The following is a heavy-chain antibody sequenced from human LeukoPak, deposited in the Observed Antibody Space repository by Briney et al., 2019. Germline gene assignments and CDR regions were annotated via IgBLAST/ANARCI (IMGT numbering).Heavy chain of an antibody. CDR2: INHSGST. V-gene: IGHV4-39*07. CDR1: GGSVSSSNYY. D-gene: IGHD2-2*01. Sequence: NPSETLSLTCAVSGGSVSSSNYYWSWIRQPPGKGQEWIGEINHSGSTNYNPSLKSRVTISVDTSKNQFSLKLSSVTAADTAVYYCARGGRYQLLYYFDYWGQGTLVTVSS. J-gene: IGHJ4*02. CDR3: ARGGRYQLLYYFDY.